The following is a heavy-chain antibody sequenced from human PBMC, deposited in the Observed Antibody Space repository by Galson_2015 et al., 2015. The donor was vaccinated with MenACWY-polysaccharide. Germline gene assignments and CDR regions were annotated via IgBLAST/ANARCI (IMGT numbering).Heavy chain of an antibody. J-gene: IGHJ5*02. CDR1: GFNFNIHT. CDR3: VRDGGGDNGWYWFAL. D-gene: IGHD6-19*01. Sequence: SLRLSCAAAGFNFNIHTMHWVRQAPGTGLEWVAPISSVGDDKCYADSVKGRFTISRDNHKNMVFLEMNSLRAEDTAVYYCVRDGGGDNGWYWFALWGQGTRVTVSS. V-gene: IGHV3-30-3*01. CDR2: ISSVGDDK.